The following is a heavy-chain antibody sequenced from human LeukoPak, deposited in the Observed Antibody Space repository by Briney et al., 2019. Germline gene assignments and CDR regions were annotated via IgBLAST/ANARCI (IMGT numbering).Heavy chain of an antibody. Sequence: PGGSLKLSCAASGFTFSSYSMNWVRQAPGKGLEWVSSISSSSSYIYYADSVKGRFTISRDNAKNSLYLQMNSLRAEDTAVYYCARDSTYYDFWSGYHYWGQGTLVTVSS. V-gene: IGHV3-21*01. CDR1: GFTFSSYS. CDR3: ARDSTYYDFWSGYHY. CDR2: ISSSSSYI. D-gene: IGHD3-3*01. J-gene: IGHJ4*02.